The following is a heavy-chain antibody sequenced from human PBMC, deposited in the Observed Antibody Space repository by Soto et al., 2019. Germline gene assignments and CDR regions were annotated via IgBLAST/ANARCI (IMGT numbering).Heavy chain of an antibody. Sequence: QVQLVESGGGVVQPGRSLRLSCAASGFTFSSYSMHWVRQAPGKGLEWVAVISYDGSNKYYADSVKGRFTISRDNSKNTLYLQMNSLRAEDTAVYYCAKQADLYYYMDVWGKGTTVTVSS. CDR1: GFTFSSYS. V-gene: IGHV3-30*18. J-gene: IGHJ6*03. CDR3: AKQADLYYYMDV. CDR2: ISYDGSNK.